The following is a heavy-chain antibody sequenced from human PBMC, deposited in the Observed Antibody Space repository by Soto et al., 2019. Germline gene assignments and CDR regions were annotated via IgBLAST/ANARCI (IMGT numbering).Heavy chain of an antibody. Sequence: QVQLVESGGGVVQPGRSLSLSCAASGFTFSSYGMHWVRQAPGKGLEWVAVISYGGSNKYYADSVKGRFTISRDNSKNTLYLQMNNLRAEDTAVYYCAKDNGISTICYRMYNWFDPWGQGTLVTVSS. CDR1: GFTFSSYG. CDR3: AKDNGISTICYRMYNWFDP. J-gene: IGHJ5*02. V-gene: IGHV3-30*18. D-gene: IGHD2-2*01. CDR2: ISYGGSNK.